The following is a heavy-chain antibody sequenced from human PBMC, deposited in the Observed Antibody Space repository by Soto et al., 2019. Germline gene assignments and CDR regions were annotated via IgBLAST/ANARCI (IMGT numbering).Heavy chain of an antibody. V-gene: IGHV1-2*02. Sequence: HEHLVQSGAEVKRPGASLKVSCKASGYSFTGYYIHWVRQAPGQGLEWMGWINPDSGATNYAQNFQGRVTLTSDTSIRTAFMDLTSLTSDDTAVYYCARGDYGTGGYPFPYFDYRGQGTLVIVSS. CDR1: GYSFTGYY. CDR3: ARGDYGTGGYPFPYFDY. CDR2: INPDSGAT. J-gene: IGHJ4*02. D-gene: IGHD2-8*02.